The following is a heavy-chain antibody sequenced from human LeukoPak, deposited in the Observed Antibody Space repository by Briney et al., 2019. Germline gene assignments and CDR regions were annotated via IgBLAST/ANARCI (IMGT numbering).Heavy chain of an antibody. CDR2: ISSSGSTI. J-gene: IGHJ4*02. CDR1: GFTFSNAW. D-gene: IGHD3-10*01. CDR3: ARDLGATITMVRGVTFDY. V-gene: IGHV3-11*01. Sequence: GGSLRLSCAASGFTFSNAWMSWVRQTPGKELEWVSYISSSGSTIYYADSVKGRFTISRDNAKNSLYLQMNSLRAEDTAVYYCARDLGATITMVRGVTFDYWGQGTLVTVSS.